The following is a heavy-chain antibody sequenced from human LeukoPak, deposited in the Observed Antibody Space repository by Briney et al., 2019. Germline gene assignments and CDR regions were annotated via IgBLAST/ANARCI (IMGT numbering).Heavy chain of an antibody. CDR1: GFTFSSYV. D-gene: IGHD6-13*01. J-gene: IGHJ4*02. CDR2: ISGGGGGT. V-gene: IGHV3-23*01. Sequence: GGSLRLSCAASGFTFSSYVMSWVRQAPGKGLEWVSAISGGGGGTCYADSVKGRFTISIDNSKNTLYLQMNSLRADDTAVYYCAKGRSSSWYSAFDYWGQGTLVTVSS. CDR3: AKGRSSSWYSAFDY.